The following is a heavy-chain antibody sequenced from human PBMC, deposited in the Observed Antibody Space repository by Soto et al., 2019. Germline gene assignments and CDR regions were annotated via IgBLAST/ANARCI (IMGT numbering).Heavy chain of an antibody. D-gene: IGHD3-16*01. J-gene: IGHJ4*02. CDR2: MNPNSGNT. CDR1: GYTFTNYD. Sequence: QVQLVQSGAEVKKPGASVKVSCKTSGYTFTNYDINWVRQATGQGLEWMGWMNPNSGNTGPTQKFQGRITMTRDTSIGTAYMELTSLRSEDTAVYYCARVWGTIDYWGQGTLVTVSS. CDR3: ARVWGTIDY. V-gene: IGHV1-8*01.